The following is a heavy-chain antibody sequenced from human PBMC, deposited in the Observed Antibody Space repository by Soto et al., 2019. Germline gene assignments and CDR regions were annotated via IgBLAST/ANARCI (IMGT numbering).Heavy chain of an antibody. J-gene: IGHJ4*02. CDR2: IGTGGDT. CDR3: TRAPLGIIVAPDF. Sequence: PGGSLRLSCAASGFAFSSYVLHWVRRAPGKGPEWVSAIGTGGDTYYADSVMGRFTISGDNAKKSLYLQMNSLTSEDTAVYYCTRAPLGIIVAPDFWGQGTLVTVSS. V-gene: IGHV3-13*01. D-gene: IGHD2-21*01. CDR1: GFAFSSYV.